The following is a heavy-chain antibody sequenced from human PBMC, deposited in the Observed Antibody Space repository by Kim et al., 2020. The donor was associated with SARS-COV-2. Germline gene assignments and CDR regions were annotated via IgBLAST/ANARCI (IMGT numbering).Heavy chain of an antibody. Sequence: NYNPSLKSRVTISVDTSKNQFSLKLSSVTAADTAVYYCAAHSGYDYYFDYWGQGTLVTVSS. J-gene: IGHJ4*02. V-gene: IGHV4-59*01. CDR3: AAHSGYDYYFDY. D-gene: IGHD5-12*01.